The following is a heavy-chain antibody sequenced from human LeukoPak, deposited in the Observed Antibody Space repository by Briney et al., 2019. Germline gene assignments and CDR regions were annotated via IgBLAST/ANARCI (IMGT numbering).Heavy chain of an antibody. CDR1: GFTFSSYG. Sequence: GGSLRLSCAASGFTFSSYGMHWVRQAPGKGLEWVAVISYDGSNKYYADSVKGRFTISRDNSKNTLYLQMNSPRAEDTAVYYCAKDRGYFDYWGQGTLVTVSS. CDR3: AKDRGYFDY. V-gene: IGHV3-30*18. J-gene: IGHJ4*02. CDR2: ISYDGSNK.